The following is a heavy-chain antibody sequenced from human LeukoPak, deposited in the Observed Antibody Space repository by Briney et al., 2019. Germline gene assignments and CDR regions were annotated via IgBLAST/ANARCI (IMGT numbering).Heavy chain of an antibody. CDR1: GFTFSSYW. Sequence: GGSLRLSCAASGFTFSSYWMSWVRQAPGKGLEWVATIKLDGSEKYYVDSVKGRFTISRDNSKNTLYLQMNSLRAEDTAVYYCAKDRGIISDYWGQGTLVTVSS. CDR2: IKLDGSEK. CDR3: AKDRGIISDY. D-gene: IGHD3-10*01. J-gene: IGHJ4*02. V-gene: IGHV3-7*03.